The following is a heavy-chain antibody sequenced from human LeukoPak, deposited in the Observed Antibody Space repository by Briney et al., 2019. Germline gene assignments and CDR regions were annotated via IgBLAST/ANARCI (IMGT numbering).Heavy chain of an antibody. J-gene: IGHJ4*02. V-gene: IGHV4-39*07. CDR1: GGSISSSSYY. D-gene: IGHD5-18*01. CDR3: AREAMYSYGNNFDY. CDR2: IYYSGST. Sequence: LETLSLTCTVSGGSISSSSYYWGWIRQPPGKGLEWIGSIYYSGSTNYNPSLKSRVTISVDTSKNQFSLKLSSVTAADTAVYHCAREAMYSYGNNFDYWGQGTLVTVSS.